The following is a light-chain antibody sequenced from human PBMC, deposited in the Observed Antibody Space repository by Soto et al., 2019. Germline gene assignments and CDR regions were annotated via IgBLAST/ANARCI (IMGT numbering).Light chain of an antibody. CDR2: EAS. CDR1: QSVSSF. Sequence: EIVMIQSPATLSLSPGERATLTCRASQSVSSFLAWYQQNPGQAPRLLIYEASSRATGIPDRFSGSGSGTDFTLTISRLEPEDFAVYYCQQYRTFGQGTKVDI. V-gene: IGKV3D-20*02. CDR3: QQYRT. J-gene: IGKJ1*01.